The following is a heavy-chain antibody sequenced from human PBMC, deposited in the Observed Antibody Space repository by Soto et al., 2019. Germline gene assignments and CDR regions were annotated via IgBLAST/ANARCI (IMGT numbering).Heavy chain of an antibody. Sequence: SVKVSCKASGGTFSSYAISWVRQAPGQGLEWMGGIIPIFGTANYAQKFQGRVTITADESTSTAYMGLSSLRSEDTAVYYCAREAYYYGSGRPLYYYYGMDVWGQGTTVTVSS. CDR2: IIPIFGTA. D-gene: IGHD3-10*01. CDR3: AREAYYYGSGRPLYYYYGMDV. CDR1: GGTFSSYA. V-gene: IGHV1-69*13. J-gene: IGHJ6*02.